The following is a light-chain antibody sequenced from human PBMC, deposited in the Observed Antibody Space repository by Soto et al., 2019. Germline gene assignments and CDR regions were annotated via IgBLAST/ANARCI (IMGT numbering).Light chain of an antibody. CDR3: QAWDSTGV. J-gene: IGLJ1*01. CDR1: KLGDTY. V-gene: IGLV3-1*01. Sequence: SYELTQPPSVSVSPGQTASITCSGDKLGDTYACWYQQKPGQSPVLVIYEDSKRPSGIPERFSGFKSGNTATLTISGTQAMDEADYYCQAWDSTGVFGTGTKVTVL. CDR2: EDS.